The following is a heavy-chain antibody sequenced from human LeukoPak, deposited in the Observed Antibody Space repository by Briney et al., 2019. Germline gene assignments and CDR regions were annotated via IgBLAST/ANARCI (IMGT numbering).Heavy chain of an antibody. V-gene: IGHV3-9*01. CDR1: GFTFDDYA. D-gene: IGHD4-17*01. J-gene: IGHJ4*02. CDR3: AKGRYGDYGDYFDY. CDR2: ISWNSGSI. Sequence: GRSLRLSCAASGFTFDDYAMHWVRQAPGKGLEWVSGISWNSGSIGYADSVKGRFTISRDNAKNSLYLQMNSLRAEDTALYYCAKGRYGDYGDYFDYWAREPWSPSPQ.